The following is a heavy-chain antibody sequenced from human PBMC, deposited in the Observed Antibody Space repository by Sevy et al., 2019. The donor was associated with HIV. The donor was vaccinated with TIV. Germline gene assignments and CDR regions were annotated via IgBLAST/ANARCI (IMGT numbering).Heavy chain of an antibody. D-gene: IGHD3-22*01. CDR2: ISGSGGIT. CDR3: AKELKPDYYDSSGYLDY. Sequence: GGSLRLSCAASGFTFSSYAMSWVRQAPGKGLEWVSAISGSGGITYYADSVKGRFTISRDNSKNTLYLQMNSLRAEDTAAYYCAKELKPDYYDSSGYLDYWGQGTLVTVSS. V-gene: IGHV3-23*01. J-gene: IGHJ4*02. CDR1: GFTFSSYA.